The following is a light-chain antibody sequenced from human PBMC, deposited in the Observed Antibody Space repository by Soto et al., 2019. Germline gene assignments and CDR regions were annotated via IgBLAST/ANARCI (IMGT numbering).Light chain of an antibody. V-gene: IGLV1-40*01. CDR1: SSNNGARYD. Sequence: QSVLPQPPSVSGARGQTVTISCTGSSSNNGARYDVHWYRQLPGTAPKLLIYRDSNRPSGVPDRFSGSKSGTSASLAITGLQAEDEADYYCQSYDISLSGWVFGGGTKLTVL. CDR3: QSYDISLSGWV. CDR2: RDS. J-gene: IGLJ3*02.